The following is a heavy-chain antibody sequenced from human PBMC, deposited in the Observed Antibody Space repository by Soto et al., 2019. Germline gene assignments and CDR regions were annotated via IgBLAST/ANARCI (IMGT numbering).Heavy chain of an antibody. CDR1: GVSISRVGHY. CDR3: ASYSTDDTGAAFLDY. V-gene: IGHV4-31*03. J-gene: IGHJ4*02. Sequence: TSETLSLTCSVSGVSISRVGHYWSWIRQHPGKGLEWIGYIYYTGTTYHNPTLKGRLTLSMDMSENQFSLKLTSVTAADTAVYFCASYSTDDTGAAFLDYWGQGTLVTVSS. CDR2: IYYTGTT. D-gene: IGHD2-8*02.